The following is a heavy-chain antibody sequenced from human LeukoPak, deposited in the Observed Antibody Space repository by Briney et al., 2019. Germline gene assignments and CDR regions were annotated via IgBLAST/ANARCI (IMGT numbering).Heavy chain of an antibody. CDR1: GFTFSSYG. D-gene: IGHD5-12*01. CDR3: AKEGNDIVATSDFDY. V-gene: IGHV3-30*18. Sequence: GGSLRLSCAASGFTFSSYGMHWVRQAPGKGLEWVAVISYDGSNKYYADSVKGRFTISRDNSKNTLYLQMNSLRAEDTAVYYCAKEGNDIVATSDFDYWGQGTLVTVSS. J-gene: IGHJ4*02. CDR2: ISYDGSNK.